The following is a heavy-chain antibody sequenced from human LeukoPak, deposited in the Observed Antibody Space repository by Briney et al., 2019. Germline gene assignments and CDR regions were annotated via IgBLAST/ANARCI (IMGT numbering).Heavy chain of an antibody. Sequence: GGSLRLSCAASGFTVSSNYMSWVRQAPGKGLEWVSVIYSGGSTYYADSVKGRFTISRDNSKNTLNLQMNSLRDEDTAVYYCARGGSSGSRNFDYWGQGTLVTVSS. CDR1: GFTVSSNY. V-gene: IGHV3-66*01. J-gene: IGHJ4*02. CDR3: ARGGSSGSRNFDY. D-gene: IGHD3-22*01. CDR2: IYSGGST.